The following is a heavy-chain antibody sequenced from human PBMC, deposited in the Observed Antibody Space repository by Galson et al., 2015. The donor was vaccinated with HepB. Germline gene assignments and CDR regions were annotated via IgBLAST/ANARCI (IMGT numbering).Heavy chain of an antibody. CDR1: GFTFSSYW. CDR2: IKQDGSEK. J-gene: IGHJ4*02. CDR3: AREGLAAAGKPSPFDY. D-gene: IGHD6-13*01. Sequence: SLRLSCAASGFTFSSYWMSWVRQAPGKGLEWVANIKQDGSEKYYVDSVKGRFTISKDNAKNSLYLQMNSLRAEDTAVYYCAREGLAAAGKPSPFDYWGQGTLVTVSS. V-gene: IGHV3-7*03.